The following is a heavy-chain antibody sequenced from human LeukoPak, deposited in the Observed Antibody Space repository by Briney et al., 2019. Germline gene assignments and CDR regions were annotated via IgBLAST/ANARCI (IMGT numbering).Heavy chain of an antibody. CDR3: ARDVKGRWELLGSHDY. CDR2: IKEDGSEK. Sequence: GGSLRLSCVASGFRFSGYWMTWVRQAPGKGLEWVANIKEDGSEKDYVDSVKGRFTISRDNTKNSLYLQMNSLRAEDTAVYYCARDVKGRWELLGSHDYWGQGTLVTVSS. CDR1: GFRFSGYW. D-gene: IGHD1-26*01. V-gene: IGHV3-7*01. J-gene: IGHJ4*02.